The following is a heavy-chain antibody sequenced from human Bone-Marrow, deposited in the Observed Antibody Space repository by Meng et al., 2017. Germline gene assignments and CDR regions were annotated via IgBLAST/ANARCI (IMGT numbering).Heavy chain of an antibody. J-gene: IGHJ4*02. CDR3: ARDLSYGSDWPGY. V-gene: IGHV3-33*01. Sequence: GESLKISCEGSGFTMNSFEMHWVRQAPGKGLEWLGLIWFDGTKTYYGESVKGRITINRDKSKNTVSTQIDSLRTEDTGVYYCARDLSYGSDWPGYWGQGTLVTVSS. D-gene: IGHD6-19*01. CDR2: IWFDGTKT. CDR1: GFTMNSFE.